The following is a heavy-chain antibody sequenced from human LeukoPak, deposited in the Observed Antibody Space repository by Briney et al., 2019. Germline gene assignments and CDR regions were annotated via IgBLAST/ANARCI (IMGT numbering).Heavy chain of an antibody. V-gene: IGHV4-61*02. J-gene: IGHJ5*02. D-gene: IGHD3-3*01. CDR3: ARHHYDFWSGYPNWFDP. CDR1: GGSISSGSYY. CDR2: IYTSGST. Sequence: SETLSLTCTVSGGSISSGSYYWSWIRQPAGRGLEWIGRIYTSGSTHYNPSLKSRVTISVDTSKNQFSLKLSSVTAADTAVYYCARHHYDFWSGYPNWFDPWGQGTLVTVSS.